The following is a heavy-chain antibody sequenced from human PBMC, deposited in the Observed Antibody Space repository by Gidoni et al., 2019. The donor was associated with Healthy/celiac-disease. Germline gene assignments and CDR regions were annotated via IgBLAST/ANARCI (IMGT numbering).Heavy chain of an antibody. CDR2: INHSGST. V-gene: IGHV4-34*01. Sequence: QVQLQQWGAGLLTPSETLSLTCAVYGGSFSGYYWSWIRQPPGKGLEWIGEINHSGSTNYNPSLKSRVTISVDTSKNQFSLKLSSVTAADTAVYYCARWRKRWSAPFAFDIWGQGTMVTVSS. CDR3: ARWRKRWSAPFAFDI. J-gene: IGHJ3*02. D-gene: IGHD2-8*01. CDR1: GGSFSGYY.